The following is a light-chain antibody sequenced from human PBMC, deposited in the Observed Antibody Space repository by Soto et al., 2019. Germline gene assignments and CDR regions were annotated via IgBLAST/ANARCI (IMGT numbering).Light chain of an antibody. CDR1: QSVSSSF. CDR2: GAS. J-gene: IGKJ1*01. CDR3: QQYVSSTWA. Sequence: EIVMTQSPGARSLSPGESATLSCRASQSVSSSFLAWYQQKAGQAPRLLMYGASRRATGIPDRFSGSGSGTDFTLTISRLENEDFAVYYCQQYVSSTWAFGQGTKVDIK. V-gene: IGKV3-20*01.